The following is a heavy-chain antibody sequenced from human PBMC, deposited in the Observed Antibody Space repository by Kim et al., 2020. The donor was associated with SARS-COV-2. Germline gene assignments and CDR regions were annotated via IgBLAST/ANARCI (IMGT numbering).Heavy chain of an antibody. CDR3: AKDLSGRANVY. D-gene: IGHD6-13*01. CDR2: ISGSGGRT. V-gene: IGHV3-23*01. Sequence: GGSLRLSCAASGFTFSSNAMSWVRQAPGKGLEWVSAISGSGGRTFYADSVKGRFTISRDNSKKTLFLQMNSLRAEDTAGYLCAKDLSGRANVYWGQGTRVTVSS. CDR1: GFTFSSNA. J-gene: IGHJ4*02.